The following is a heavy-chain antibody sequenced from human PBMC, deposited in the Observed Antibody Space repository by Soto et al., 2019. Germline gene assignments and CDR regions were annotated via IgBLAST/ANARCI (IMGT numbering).Heavy chain of an antibody. CDR2: ISYDGSNK. Sequence: QVQLVESGGGVVQPGRSLRLSCAASGFTFSSYAMHWVRQAPGKGLEWVAVISYDGSNKYYADSVKGRFTISRDNSKNXLXXQMNSLRAEDTAVYDCARGGVTTHLGVYCYYGRDVWGQGTTVTVSS. D-gene: IGHD4-17*01. CDR3: ARGGVTTHLGVYCYYGRDV. CDR1: GFTFSSYA. V-gene: IGHV3-30-3*01. J-gene: IGHJ6*02.